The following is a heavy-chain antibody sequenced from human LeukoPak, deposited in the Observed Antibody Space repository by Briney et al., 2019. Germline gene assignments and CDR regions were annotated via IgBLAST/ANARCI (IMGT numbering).Heavy chain of an antibody. Sequence: SETLSLTCAVYGGSFSDYYWSWIRQPPGKGLEWIGEINHSGSTNYNPSLKSRVTISVDTSKNQFSLKLSSVTAADTAVYYCARGPAGGYCSSTSCFYYGMDVWGQGTTVTVSS. V-gene: IGHV4-34*01. CDR3: ARGPAGGYCSSTSCFYYGMDV. D-gene: IGHD2-2*01. CDR1: GGSFSDYY. CDR2: INHSGST. J-gene: IGHJ6*02.